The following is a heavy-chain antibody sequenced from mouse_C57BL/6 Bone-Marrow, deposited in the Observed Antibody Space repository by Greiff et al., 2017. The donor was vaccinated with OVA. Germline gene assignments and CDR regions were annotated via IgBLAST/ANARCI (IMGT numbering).Heavy chain of an antibody. V-gene: IGHV1-72*01. Sequence: QVQLQQPGAELVKPGASVKLSCKASGYTFTSYWMHWVKQRPGRGLEWIGRIDPNSGGTKYNEKFKSKATLTVDKSSSTAYMQLSSLTSEDSAIDYCSRVLLLRFDAMDYWGQGTSVTVSS. CDR1: GYTFTSYW. CDR3: SRVLLLRFDAMDY. CDR2: IDPNSGGT. J-gene: IGHJ4*01. D-gene: IGHD1-1*01.